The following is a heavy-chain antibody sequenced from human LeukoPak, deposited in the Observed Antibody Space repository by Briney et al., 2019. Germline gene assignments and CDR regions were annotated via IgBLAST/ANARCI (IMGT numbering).Heavy chain of an antibody. V-gene: IGHV3-30-3*01. CDR2: ISYDGSNK. CDR1: GFTFSSYA. CDR3: AKGQLYSSGAHYFDY. D-gene: IGHD6-19*01. J-gene: IGHJ4*02. Sequence: HTGGSLRLSCAASGFTFSSYAMHWVRQAPGKGLEWVAVISYDGSNKYYADSVKGRFTISRDNSKNTLYLQMNSLRAEDTAVYYCAKGQLYSSGAHYFDYWGQGTLVTVSS.